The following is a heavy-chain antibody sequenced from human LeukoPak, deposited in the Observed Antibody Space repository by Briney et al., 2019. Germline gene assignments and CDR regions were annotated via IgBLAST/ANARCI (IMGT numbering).Heavy chain of an antibody. Sequence: PGGSLRLSCAASGFTFSSYSMNWVRQAPGKGLEWVANIKQDGSEKYYVDSVKGRFTISRDNAKNSLSLQMNSLRVEDTAVYYCARAGSFWHYVYWGQGTLVTVSS. CDR1: GFTFSSYS. J-gene: IGHJ4*02. CDR2: IKQDGSEK. CDR3: ARAGSFWHYVY. D-gene: IGHD1-7*01. V-gene: IGHV3-7*01.